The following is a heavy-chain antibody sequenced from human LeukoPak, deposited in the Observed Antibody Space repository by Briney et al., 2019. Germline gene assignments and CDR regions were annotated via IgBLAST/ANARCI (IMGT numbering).Heavy chain of an antibody. J-gene: IGHJ4*02. CDR1: GYTFTAYY. Sequence: ASVKVSCKASGYTFTAYYMHWVRQAPGQGLEWMGWINPNSGGTNYAQKFQGRATMTRDTSISTAYMELSRLRSDDTAVYYCARDRVVVPAAFDYWGQGTLVTVSS. CDR3: ARDRVVVPAAFDY. V-gene: IGHV1-2*02. CDR2: INPNSGGT. D-gene: IGHD2-2*01.